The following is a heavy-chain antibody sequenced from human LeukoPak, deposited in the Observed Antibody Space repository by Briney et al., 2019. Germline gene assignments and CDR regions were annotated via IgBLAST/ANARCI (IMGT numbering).Heavy chain of an antibody. CDR3: ARGQRRITMVRGVIPYDY. J-gene: IGHJ4*02. CDR1: GGSISSYY. Sequence: PSETLSLTCTVSGGSISSYYWSWIRQPPGKGLEWIGEINHSGSTNYDPSLKSRVTISVDTSKNQFSLKLSSVTAADTAVYYCARGQRRITMVRGVIPYDYWGQGTLVTVSS. CDR2: INHSGST. V-gene: IGHV4-34*01. D-gene: IGHD3-10*01.